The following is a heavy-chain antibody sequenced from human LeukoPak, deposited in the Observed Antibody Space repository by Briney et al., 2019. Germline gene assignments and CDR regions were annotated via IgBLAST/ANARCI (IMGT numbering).Heavy chain of an antibody. CDR3: ARLNFWSNSYAAPFDS. D-gene: IGHD3-16*01. V-gene: IGHV3-7*01. Sequence: PGGSLSLSCAASKFFFHGYWMSWVRQAPGKGLEWVANIKQDGSEGYYMDSVKGRFTISRDNAKNLLFLQMNSLRPDDTAVYYCARLNFWSNSYAAPFDSWGQGSLVTVSS. CDR1: KFFFHGYW. CDR2: IKQDGSEG. J-gene: IGHJ4*02.